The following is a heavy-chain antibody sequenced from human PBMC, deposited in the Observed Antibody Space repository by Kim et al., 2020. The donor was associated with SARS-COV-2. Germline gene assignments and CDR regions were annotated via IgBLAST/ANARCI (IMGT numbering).Heavy chain of an antibody. J-gene: IGHJ4*02. CDR1: EFTFSRYS. Sequence: GGSLRLSCAASEFTFSRYSMNWVRQAPGKGLEWVSTISRNSDYIYSADSVEGRFTISRDNAKNSLYLQMNSLRADDTAMYYCARDLSLGRPGGFDYWGQG. D-gene: IGHD3-10*01. V-gene: IGHV3-21*01. CDR2: ISRNSDYI. CDR3: ARDLSLGRPGGFDY.